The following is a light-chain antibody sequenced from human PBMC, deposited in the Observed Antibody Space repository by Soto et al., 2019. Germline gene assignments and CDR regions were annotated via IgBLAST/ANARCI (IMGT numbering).Light chain of an antibody. Sequence: EIVLTQSPATLSLSPGERATLSCRSSQIVSSYLAWYQQKPGQAPRLLIYDASNRATGIPARFSGSGSGTDFTRTISSLEPEDFAVYYCQQRSTFGQGTRLEIK. CDR1: QIVSSY. CDR2: DAS. V-gene: IGKV3-11*01. J-gene: IGKJ5*01. CDR3: QQRST.